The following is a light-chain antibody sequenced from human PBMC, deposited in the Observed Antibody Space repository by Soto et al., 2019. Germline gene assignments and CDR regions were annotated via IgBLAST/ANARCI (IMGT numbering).Light chain of an antibody. J-gene: IGKJ5*01. CDR2: GAS. CDR1: QSVSTN. V-gene: IGKV3-15*01. CDR3: QQYDNWPIT. Sequence: EIAMTQSPASLSVSPGERATLSCRASQSVSTNLAWYQQKPAQAPRLLMYGASTRAIGIPARFTGDGSGTEFTLTISSLQPEDVTFYYCQQYDNWPITFGQGTRLEIK.